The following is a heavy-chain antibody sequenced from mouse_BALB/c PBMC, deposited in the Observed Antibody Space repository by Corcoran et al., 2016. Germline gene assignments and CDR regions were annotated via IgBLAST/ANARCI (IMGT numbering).Heavy chain of an antibody. CDR1: GYSITSGYY. Sequence: DVQLQESGPGLVKPTQSLSLTCSVTGYSITSGYYWNWIRQFPGNKLEWMGNISYDGSNNYNPSLKNRISITRDTSKNQFFLKLNSVTTEDTATYYCASYDDYDGRFAYLGQGTLVTVSA. CDR3: ASYDDYDGRFAY. J-gene: IGHJ3*01. V-gene: IGHV3-6*02. D-gene: IGHD2-4*01. CDR2: ISYDGSN.